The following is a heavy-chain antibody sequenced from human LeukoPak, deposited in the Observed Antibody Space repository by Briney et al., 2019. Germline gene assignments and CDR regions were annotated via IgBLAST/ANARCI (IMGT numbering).Heavy chain of an antibody. V-gene: IGHV4-30-2*01. J-gene: IGHJ3*02. CDR1: GGSISSGGYY. CDR2: IYHSGST. CDR3: ARDGSYDSSGYYNYDAFDI. Sequence: SQTLSLTCTVSGGSISSGGYYWSWIRQPPGKGLEWIGYIYHSGSTYYNPSLKSRVTISVDRSKNQFSLKLSSVTAADTAVYYCARDGSYDSSGYYNYDAFDIWGQGTMVTVSS. D-gene: IGHD3-22*01.